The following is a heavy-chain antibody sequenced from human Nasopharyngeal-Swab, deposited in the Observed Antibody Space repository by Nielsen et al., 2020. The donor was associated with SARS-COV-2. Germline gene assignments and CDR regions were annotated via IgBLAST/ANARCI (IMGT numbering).Heavy chain of an antibody. J-gene: IGHJ4*02. CDR1: GFTFSSYS. V-gene: IGHV3-48*04. D-gene: IGHD5-24*01. CDR3: ARNPLRCLLRDRNYFDY. Sequence: GGSLRLSCAASGFTFSSYSMNWVRQAPGKGLEWVSYISSSSSTIYYADSVKGRFTISRDNAKNSLYLQMNSLRAEDTAVYYCARNPLRCLLRDRNYFDYWGQGTLVTVSS. CDR2: ISSSSSTI.